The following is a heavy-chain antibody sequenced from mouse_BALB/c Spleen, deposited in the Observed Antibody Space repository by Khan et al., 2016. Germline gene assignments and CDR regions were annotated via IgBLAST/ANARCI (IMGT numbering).Heavy chain of an antibody. J-gene: IGHJ4*01. CDR2: IWSGGST. CDR3: VRKEGDY. V-gene: IGHV2-2-2*01. CDR1: GFSLTSYG. Sequence: QVQLKQSGPGLVQPSQSLSITCTVSGFSLTSYGVHWVRQSPGKGLEWLGVIWSGGSTDYNAAFISRLSISKDNSKSQVFFKMNSLQADDTAIYYCVRKEGDYWGQGTSVTVSS.